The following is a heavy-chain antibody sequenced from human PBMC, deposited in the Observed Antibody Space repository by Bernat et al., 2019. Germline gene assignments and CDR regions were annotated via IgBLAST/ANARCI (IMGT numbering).Heavy chain of an antibody. CDR2: ISYDGSNK. CDR1: GFTFKIYG. Sequence: QVQLVESGGGVVQPGRSLRLSCAASGFTFKIYGMHWVRQAPGKGLEWVALISYDGSNKQYAGSVKGRFTISRDNSKNMLYLQMNSLRGEDTAVYYCAKRCSRVDEAFDIWGQGTMVTVSS. V-gene: IGHV3-30*18. J-gene: IGHJ3*02. CDR3: AKRCSRVDEAFDI. D-gene: IGHD3-10*02.